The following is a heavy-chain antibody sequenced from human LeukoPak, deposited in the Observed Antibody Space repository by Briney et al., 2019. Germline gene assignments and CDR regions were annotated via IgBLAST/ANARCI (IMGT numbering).Heavy chain of an antibody. CDR1: GFTFSSYG. Sequence: GGSLRLSCAASGFTFSSYGIHWVRQAPGKGLEWVAFIRYDGSNKYYADSVKGRFTISRDNSKNTLYLQMNSLRAEDTAVYYCAVKEGIAVAVTIDYWGQGTLVTVSS. J-gene: IGHJ4*02. V-gene: IGHV3-30*02. CDR3: AVKEGIAVAVTIDY. CDR2: IRYDGSNK. D-gene: IGHD6-19*01.